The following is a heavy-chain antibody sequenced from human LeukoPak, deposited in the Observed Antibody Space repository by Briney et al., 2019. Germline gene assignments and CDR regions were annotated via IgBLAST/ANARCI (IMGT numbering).Heavy chain of an antibody. Sequence: PGGSLRLSCATSGFSFTDYPMNWVRQAPGKGLEWISNIRTTAEGAKYAYYADSVKGRFTISRDNSKNTLYLQMNSLRAEDTAVYYCARDLLGYSYDAYYFDFRGQGTLVTVSS. CDR2: IRTTAEGAKYA. J-gene: IGHJ4*02. V-gene: IGHV3-21*05. CDR1: GFSFTDYP. CDR3: ARDLLGYSYDAYYFDF. D-gene: IGHD5-18*01.